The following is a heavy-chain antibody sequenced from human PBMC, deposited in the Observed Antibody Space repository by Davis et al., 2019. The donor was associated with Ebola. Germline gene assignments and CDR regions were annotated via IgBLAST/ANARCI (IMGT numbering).Heavy chain of an antibody. CDR2: IYAGDSDT. D-gene: IGHD4-11*01. V-gene: IGHV5-51*01. J-gene: IGHJ4*02. CDR1: GYSFTTYW. Sequence: GESLKISCKGSGYSFTTYWIGWVRQMPGIGLEWMGIIYAGDSDTRYSPSFEGQVTISVDRYISTAYLQWRSLKASDTAMYYCAKVKTAAYYFDYWGQGTLVTVSS. CDR3: AKVKTAAYYFDY.